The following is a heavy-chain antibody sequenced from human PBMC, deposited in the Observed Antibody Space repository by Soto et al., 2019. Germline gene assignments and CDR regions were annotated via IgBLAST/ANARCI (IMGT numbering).Heavy chain of an antibody. J-gene: IGHJ4*02. V-gene: IGHV4-39*01. CDR2: IYYSGST. Sequence: PSETLSLTCTVSGGSISSSSYYWGWIRQPPGKGLEWIGSIYYSGSTYYNPSLKSRVTISVDTSKNQFSLKLSSVTAADTAVYYCARLMDIVATQDYWGQGTLVTVSS. CDR3: ARLMDIVATQDY. CDR1: GGSISSSSYY. D-gene: IGHD5-12*01.